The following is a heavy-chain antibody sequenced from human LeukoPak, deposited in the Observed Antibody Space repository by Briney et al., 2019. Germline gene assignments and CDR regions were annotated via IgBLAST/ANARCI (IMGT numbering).Heavy chain of an antibody. J-gene: IGHJ3*02. Sequence: GGSLRLSCAASGFTFSSYGMHWVRQAPGKGLEWVAVISYDGSNKYYADSVKGRFTISRDNSKNTLYLQMNSLRAEDTAVYYCASSRGALDIWGQGTMVTVSS. CDR2: ISYDGSNK. V-gene: IGHV3-30*03. CDR3: ASSRGALDI. D-gene: IGHD6-13*01. CDR1: GFTFSSYG.